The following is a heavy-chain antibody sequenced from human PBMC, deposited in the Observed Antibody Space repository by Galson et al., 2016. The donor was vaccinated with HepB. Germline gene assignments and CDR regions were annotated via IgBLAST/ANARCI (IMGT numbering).Heavy chain of an antibody. CDR3: ARAVDTAMVTDQPYGS. CDR2: VVPILSTS. CDR1: GGTFSSYA. V-gene: IGHV1-69*13. Sequence: SVKVSCKASGGTFSSYAISWVRQAPGQGLEWMGGVVPILSTSNYAQRFQGRLTITVDESTSTAYLEVSNLRSEDTAVYYCARAVDTAMVTDQPYGSWGQGTLVTVSS. D-gene: IGHD5-18*01. J-gene: IGHJ5*02.